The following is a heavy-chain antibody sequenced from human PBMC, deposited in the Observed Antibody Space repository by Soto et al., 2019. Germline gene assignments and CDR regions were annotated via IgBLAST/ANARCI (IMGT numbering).Heavy chain of an antibody. V-gene: IGHV4-39*01. CDR3: ASPKIAFYNWFDP. D-gene: IGHD3-3*02. CDR2: IYYSGST. CDR1: ISSSNYY. J-gene: IGHJ5*02. Sequence: ISSSNYYRDWIRQPPGKGLEWIGSIYYSGSTYYNPSLKSRVTISVDTSKNQFSLKLSSVTAADTAVYYCASPKIAFYNWFDPWGQGTLVTV.